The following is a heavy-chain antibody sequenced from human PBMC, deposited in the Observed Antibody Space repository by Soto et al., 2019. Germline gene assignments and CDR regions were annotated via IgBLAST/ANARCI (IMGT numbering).Heavy chain of an antibody. CDR1: GFTFGDYA. J-gene: IGHJ4*02. V-gene: IGHV3-49*03. Sequence: GGSLRLSCTASGFTFGDYAMRWFRQAPGKGLEWVGFIRSKAYGGTTEYAASVKGRFTISRDDSKSIAYLQMNSLKTEDTAVYYCSTKIVGARSPPYYFDYWGQGTLVTVSS. CDR3: STKIVGARSPPYYFDY. CDR2: IRSKAYGGTT. D-gene: IGHD1-26*01.